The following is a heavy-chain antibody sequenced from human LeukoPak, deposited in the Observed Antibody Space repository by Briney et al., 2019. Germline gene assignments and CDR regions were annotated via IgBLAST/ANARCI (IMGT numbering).Heavy chain of an antibody. CDR1: GFTFSSYS. CDR2: ISSSSSYI. J-gene: IGHJ5*02. V-gene: IGHV3-21*01. CDR3: ASVDSSGYFDWFDP. D-gene: IGHD3-22*01. Sequence: PGGSLRLSCAASGFTFSSYSMNGVRQAPGKGLEWVSSISSSSSYIYYADSVKGRFTISRDNAKNSLYLQMNSLRAEDTAVYYCASVDSSGYFDWFDPWGQGTLVTVSS.